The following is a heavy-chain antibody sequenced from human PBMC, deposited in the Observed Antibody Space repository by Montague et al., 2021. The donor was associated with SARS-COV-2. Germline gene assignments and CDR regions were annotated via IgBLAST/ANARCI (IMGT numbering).Heavy chain of an antibody. V-gene: IGHV2-70*01. Sequence: PALVKPTQTLTLTCTFSGFSLSTSGMCVSWIRQPPGKALEWLALIDWDDDKYYSTSLKTRLTISKDTSKNQVVLTMTNMDPVDTATYYCATTIYDYVWGTRGGFDYGGQGTRVTVSS. CDR3: ATTIYDYVWGTRGGFDY. J-gene: IGHJ4*02. CDR2: IDWDDDK. D-gene: IGHD3-16*01. CDR1: GFSLSTSGMC.